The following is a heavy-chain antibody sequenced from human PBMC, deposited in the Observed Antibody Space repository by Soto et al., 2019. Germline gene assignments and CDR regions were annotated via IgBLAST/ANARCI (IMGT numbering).Heavy chain of an antibody. J-gene: IGHJ5*02. Sequence: SETLSLTCTVSGGSISSYYWSWILQPPWKGLEWIGYIYYSGSTNYNPSLKSRVTISVDTSKNQFSLKLSSVTAADTAVYYCARASSCAYDSCAFDPWGQGTLVTVSS. D-gene: IGHD3-16*01. CDR1: GGSISSYY. CDR2: IYYSGST. CDR3: ARASSCAYDSCAFDP. V-gene: IGHV4-59*08.